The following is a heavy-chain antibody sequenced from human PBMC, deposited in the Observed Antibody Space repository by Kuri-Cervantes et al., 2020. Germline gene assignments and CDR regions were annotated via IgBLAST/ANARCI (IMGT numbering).Heavy chain of an antibody. CDR1: GGTFSSYA. CDR2: IIPIFGTA. Sequence: SVKVSCKASGGTFSSYAISWVRQAPEQGLEWMGGIIPIFGTANYAQKFQGRVTITADESTSTAYMELSSLRSEDTAVYYCAAGFWSGYSYYYYYMDVGGKGTTVTVSS. CDR3: AAGFWSGYSYYYYYMDV. V-gene: IGHV1-69*13. D-gene: IGHD3-3*01. J-gene: IGHJ6*03.